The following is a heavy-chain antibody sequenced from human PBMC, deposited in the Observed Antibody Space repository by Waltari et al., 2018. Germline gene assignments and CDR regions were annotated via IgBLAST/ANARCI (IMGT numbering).Heavy chain of an antibody. CDR1: GFTFSSYS. D-gene: IGHD6-6*01. CDR2: ISSSSSYI. V-gene: IGHV3-21*01. Sequence: EVQLVESGGGLVKPGGSLRLSCAASGFTFSSYSLHWVRQAPGKGLEWVSSISSSSSYIYYADSVKGRFTISRDNAKNSLYLQMNSLRAEDTAVYYCAKSIAAIDFDYWGQGTLVTVSS. CDR3: AKSIAAIDFDY. J-gene: IGHJ4*02.